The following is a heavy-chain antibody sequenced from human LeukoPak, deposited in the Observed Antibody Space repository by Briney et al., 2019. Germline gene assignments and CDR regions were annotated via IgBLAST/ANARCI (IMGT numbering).Heavy chain of an antibody. CDR3: APVPSYSSSWHDWEGY. J-gene: IGHJ4*02. Sequence: GASVKVSCKASGGTFSSYAISWVRQAPGQGLEWMGGIIPIFGTANYAQKFQGRVTITADKSTSTAYMELSSLRSEDTAVYYCAPVPSYSSSWHDWEGYWGQGTLVTVSS. CDR2: IIPIFGTA. V-gene: IGHV1-69*06. D-gene: IGHD6-13*01. CDR1: GGTFSSYA.